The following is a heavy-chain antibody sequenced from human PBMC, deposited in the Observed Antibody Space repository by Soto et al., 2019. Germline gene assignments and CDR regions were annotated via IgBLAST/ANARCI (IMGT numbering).Heavy chain of an antibody. D-gene: IGHD6-13*01. V-gene: IGHV4-4*02. Sequence: SETLSLTCAVSGGSISSSNWWSWVRQPPGKGLEWIGEIYHSGSTNYNPSLKSRVTISVDKSKNQFSLKLSSVTAADTAVYYCASGGGSSSWYGFDPWGQGTLVTVSS. J-gene: IGHJ5*02. CDR2: IYHSGST. CDR1: GGSISSSNW. CDR3: ASGGGSSSWYGFDP.